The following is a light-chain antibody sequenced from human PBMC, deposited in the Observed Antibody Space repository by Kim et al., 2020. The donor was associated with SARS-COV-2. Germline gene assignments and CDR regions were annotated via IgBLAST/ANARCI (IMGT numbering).Light chain of an antibody. V-gene: IGLV3-1*01. CDR1: ELGDKY. CDR3: QAWDTSSVI. CDR2: QDS. J-gene: IGLJ2*01. Sequence: VSPGQTASITCSGDELGDKYVCWYQQKPGQSPVVVIYQDSKRPSGIPERFSGSNSGNTAALTISGTQALDEANYYCQAWDTSSVIFGGGTKVTVL.